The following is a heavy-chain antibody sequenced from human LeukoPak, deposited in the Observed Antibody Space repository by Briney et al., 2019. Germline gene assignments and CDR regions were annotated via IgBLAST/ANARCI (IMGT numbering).Heavy chain of an antibody. D-gene: IGHD2-2*01. CDR3: ARGTSSWTLYYYYYMDV. CDR2: MNPNSGNT. V-gene: IGHV1-8*03. CDR1: GCTFTSYD. J-gene: IGHJ6*03. Sequence: ASVKVSCKASGCTFTSYDINWVRQATGQGLEWMGWMNPNSGNTGYAQKFQGRVTITRNTSISTAYMELSSLRSEDTAVYYCARGTSSWTLYYYYYMDVWGKGTTVTVSS.